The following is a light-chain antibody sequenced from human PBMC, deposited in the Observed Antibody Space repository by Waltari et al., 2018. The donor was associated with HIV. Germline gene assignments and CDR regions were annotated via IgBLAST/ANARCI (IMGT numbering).Light chain of an antibody. Sequence: DIQLTQSPYFLSASVGDRVTITCRASQNIYSYLAWYQQKPGRAPQVLIYVTSTLQSGVPSRFSGSGSGTEFALTITNLQPDDYATYYCQQVNGYPLTFGGGTKVEIK. J-gene: IGKJ4*01. CDR1: QNIYSY. CDR3: QQVNGYPLT. V-gene: IGKV1-9*01. CDR2: VTS.